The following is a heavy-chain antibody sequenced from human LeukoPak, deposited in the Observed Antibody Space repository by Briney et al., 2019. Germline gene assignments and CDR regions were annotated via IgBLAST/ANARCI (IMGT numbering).Heavy chain of an antibody. D-gene: IGHD6-13*01. V-gene: IGHV4-34*01. CDR1: GGSFSGYY. CDR3: ARAIYSSSWYGNRFDP. CDR2: INHSGST. Sequence: SETLSLTCAVYGGSFSGYYWSWIRQPPGKGLEWIGEINHSGSTNYNPSLKSRVTISVDTSKNQFSLKLSSVTAADTAVYYCARAIYSSSWYGNRFDPWGQGTLVAVSS. J-gene: IGHJ5*02.